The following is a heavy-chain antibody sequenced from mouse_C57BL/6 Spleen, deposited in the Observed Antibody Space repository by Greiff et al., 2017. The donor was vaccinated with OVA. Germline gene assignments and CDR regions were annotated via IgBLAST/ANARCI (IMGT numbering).Heavy chain of an antibody. J-gene: IGHJ2*01. CDR1: GYTFTSYW. CDR3: ARRAYDSNYDYFDY. D-gene: IGHD2-5*01. Sequence: VQLQQPGAELVRPGSSVKLSCKASGYTFTSYWMHWVKQRPIQGLEWIGNIDPSDSETHYNQKFKDKATLTVDKSSSTAYMQLSSLTSEDSAVYYCARRAYDSNYDYFDYWGQGTTLTVSS. CDR2: IDPSDSET. V-gene: IGHV1-52*01.